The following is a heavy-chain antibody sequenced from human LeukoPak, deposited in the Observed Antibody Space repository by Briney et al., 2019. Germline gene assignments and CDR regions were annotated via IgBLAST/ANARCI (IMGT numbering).Heavy chain of an antibody. J-gene: IGHJ3*02. CDR3: ARADRITIFGVVLDAFDI. CDR1: GYTLTELS. Sequence: APVKVSCKVSGYTLTELSMHWVRQAPGKGLEWMGGFDPEDGETIYAQEFQGRVTMTEDTSTDTAYMELSSLRSEDTAVYYCARADRITIFGVVLDAFDIWGQGTMVTVSS. CDR2: FDPEDGET. D-gene: IGHD3-3*01. V-gene: IGHV1-24*01.